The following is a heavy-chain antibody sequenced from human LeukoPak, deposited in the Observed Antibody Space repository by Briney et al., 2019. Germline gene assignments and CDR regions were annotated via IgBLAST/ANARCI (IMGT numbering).Heavy chain of an antibody. CDR1: GAPISLFY. CDR3: VQTTGWPGFDY. D-gene: IGHD6-19*01. CDR2: IYNGVPT. Sequence: SETLSLICTTSGAPISLFYWSWVRQPPGKGLEWIGNIYNGVPTFFNPSLKSRVTLSVDTSKTQFSLQLASVTAADTAVYYCVQTTGWPGFDYWGQGILVTVSS. J-gene: IGHJ4*02. V-gene: IGHV4-4*09.